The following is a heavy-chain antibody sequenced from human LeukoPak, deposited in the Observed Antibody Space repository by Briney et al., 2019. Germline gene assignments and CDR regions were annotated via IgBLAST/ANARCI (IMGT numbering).Heavy chain of an antibody. CDR2: IYTSGST. V-gene: IGHV4-61*02. D-gene: IGHD6-13*01. J-gene: IGHJ4*02. CDR3: ARVGEQHHIDY. Sequence: SETLSLTCTVSGGSISSGNYYWSWIRQPAGKGLEWIGRIYTSGSTNYNPSLKSRVTISVDTPKNQFSLKLSSVTAADTAVYYCARVGEQHHIDYWGQGTLVTVSS. CDR1: GGSISSGNYY.